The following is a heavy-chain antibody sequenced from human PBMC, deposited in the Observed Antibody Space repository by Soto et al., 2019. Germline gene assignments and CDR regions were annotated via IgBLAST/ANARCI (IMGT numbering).Heavy chain of an antibody. V-gene: IGHV3-33*01. CDR1: GFTFSSYG. CDR2: IWYDGSNK. CDR3: AREGYYDSSGYRTYGMDV. J-gene: IGHJ6*02. D-gene: IGHD3-22*01. Sequence: GGSLRLSCAASGFTFSSYGMRWVRQAPGKGLEWVAVIWYDGSNKYYADSVKGRFTISRDNSKNTLYLQMNSLRAEDTAVYYCAREGYYDSSGYRTYGMDVWGQGTTVTVSS.